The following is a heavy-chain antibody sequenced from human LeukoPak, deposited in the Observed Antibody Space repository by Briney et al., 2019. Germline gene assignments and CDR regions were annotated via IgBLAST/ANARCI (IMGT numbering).Heavy chain of an antibody. Sequence: KSSETLSLTCTVSGGSISSYYWSWIRQPPGKGLEWIGYIYYSGGTNYNPSLKSRVTISVDTSKNQFSLKLSSVTAADTAVYYCARVVYGDYAGDIYNWFDPWGQGTQVTVSS. CDR2: IYYSGGT. J-gene: IGHJ5*02. CDR3: ARVVYGDYAGDIYNWFDP. D-gene: IGHD4-17*01. V-gene: IGHV4-59*08. CDR1: GGSISSYY.